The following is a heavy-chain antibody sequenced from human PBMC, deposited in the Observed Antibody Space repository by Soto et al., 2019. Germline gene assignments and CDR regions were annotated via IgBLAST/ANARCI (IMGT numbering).Heavy chain of an antibody. V-gene: IGHV5-51*01. Sequence: GESLKISCKGSGYNFTTYWIGWVRQMPGKGLEWMGFIYPGDSDTRYSPSFQGQVTISADKSISTAHLQWSSLKASDTAMYYCARQSKNYGSGSYCYLDYWGQGTLVTVSS. CDR2: IYPGDSDT. CDR3: ARQSKNYGSGSYCYLDY. J-gene: IGHJ4*02. D-gene: IGHD3-10*01. CDR1: GYNFTTYW.